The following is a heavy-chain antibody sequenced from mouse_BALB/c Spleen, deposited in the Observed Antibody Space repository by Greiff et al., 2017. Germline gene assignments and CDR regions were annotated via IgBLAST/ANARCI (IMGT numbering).Heavy chain of an antibody. D-gene: IGHD1-1*01. J-gene: IGHJ3*01. Sequence: VHVKQSGAELVKPGASVKLSCTASGFNIKDTYMHWVKQRPEQGLEWIGRIDPANGNTKYDPKFQGKATITADTSSNTAYLQLSSLTSEDTAVYYCARGITTAYWGQGTLVTVSA. CDR3: ARGITTAY. V-gene: IGHV14-3*02. CDR1: GFNIKDTY. CDR2: IDPANGNT.